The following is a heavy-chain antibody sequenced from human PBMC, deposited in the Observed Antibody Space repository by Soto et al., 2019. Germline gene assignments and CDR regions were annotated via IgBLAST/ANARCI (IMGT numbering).Heavy chain of an antibody. Sequence: GGSLRLCCAASGSTFSSYEMHWVRQAPGKGLEWVSYISKSGSVIYYADSVKGRFTISRDNAKKLLYLQMNSLRAEDTAVYFCASVNLRLSYGLDVWGQGTKVTVAS. CDR3: ASVNLRLSYGLDV. CDR2: ISKSGSVI. CDR1: GSTFSSYE. J-gene: IGHJ6*02. V-gene: IGHV3-48*03. D-gene: IGHD3-3*01.